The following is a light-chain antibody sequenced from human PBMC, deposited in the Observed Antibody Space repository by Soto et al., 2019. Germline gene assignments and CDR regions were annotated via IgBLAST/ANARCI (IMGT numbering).Light chain of an antibody. V-gene: IGKV1-5*01. CDR2: HAS. Sequence: DIQMTQSPSTLSASIRDRVTIACRASQGISNWLAWYQQTPGKAPKLLIFHASSSESGVPSRFSGSGSGTEFTLTISSLQSDDSATYYCQQYNNYPTFGQGTKVDIK. CDR3: QQYNNYPT. J-gene: IGKJ1*01. CDR1: QGISNW.